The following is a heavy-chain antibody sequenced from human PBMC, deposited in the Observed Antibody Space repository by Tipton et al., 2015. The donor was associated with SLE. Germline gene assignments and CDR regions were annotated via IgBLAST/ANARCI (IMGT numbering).Heavy chain of an antibody. V-gene: IGHV4-4*07. J-gene: IGHJ3*02. CDR1: GGAISTFY. CDR2: IYSSGRT. D-gene: IGHD6-19*01. CDR3: ARRGWVDAFDI. Sequence: TLSLTCTVSGGAISTFYWSWIRQSAGKRLEWIGRIYSSGRTNYNPSLKSRVTMSVDTSRKQFSLKLTSVTAADTAVYYCARRGWVDAFDIWGQGTMVIVSS.